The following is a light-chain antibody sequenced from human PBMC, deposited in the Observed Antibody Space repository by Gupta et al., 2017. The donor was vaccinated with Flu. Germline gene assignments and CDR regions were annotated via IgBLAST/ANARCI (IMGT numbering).Light chain of an antibody. CDR2: TAS. J-gene: IGKJ4*01. Sequence: DIQMTQTPSTLSASVGDRVTMTCRASQEIGNLLAWYQRKPGKAPKILMYTASTLASGVPSRFTGGGAETEFTLTINSLQPDDFATYYCQQHSHYPITFGGGTKVDI. CDR1: QEIGNL. V-gene: IGKV1-5*03. CDR3: QQHSHYPIT.